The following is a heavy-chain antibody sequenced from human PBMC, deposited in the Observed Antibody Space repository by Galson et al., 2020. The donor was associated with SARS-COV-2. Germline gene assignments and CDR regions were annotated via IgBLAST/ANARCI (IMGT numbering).Heavy chain of an antibody. D-gene: IGHD1-26*01. CDR1: GFTFSSYA. CDR3: AGDRVVGAKLPSRFCY. J-gene: IGHJ4*02. Sequence: GGSLRHSCAASGFTFSSYAMHWVRQAPGKGLEWVAVISYDGSNQYYADSVKGRFTISRDNSKNTLYLQMNSLRAEDTAVYYCAGDRVVGAKLPSRFCYWFQGRLVTGAS. CDR2: ISYDGSNQ. V-gene: IGHV3-30*04.